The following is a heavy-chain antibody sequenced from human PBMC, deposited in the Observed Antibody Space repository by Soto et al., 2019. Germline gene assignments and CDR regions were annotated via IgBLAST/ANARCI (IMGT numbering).Heavy chain of an antibody. J-gene: IGHJ6*02. CDR2: ISYDGSNK. V-gene: IGHV3-30-3*01. CDR3: ARCIAAAGTPYGDYYYGMDV. D-gene: IGHD6-13*01. CDR1: GFTFSSYA. Sequence: GGSLRLSCAASGFTFSSYAMHWVRQAPGKGLEWVAVISYDGSNKYYADSVKGRFTISRDNCKNTLYLQMNSLRAEDTAVYDWARCIAAAGTPYGDYYYGMDVWGQGTTVTVSS.